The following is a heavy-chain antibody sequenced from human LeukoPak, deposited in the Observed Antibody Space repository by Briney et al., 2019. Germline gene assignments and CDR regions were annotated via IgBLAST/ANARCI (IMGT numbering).Heavy chain of an antibody. J-gene: IGHJ5*02. CDR3: ARDSGFTMVRGVIGREDNWFDP. D-gene: IGHD3-10*01. CDR1: GGSISSYY. V-gene: IGHV4-59*01. Sequence: SDTLSLTCTVSGGSISSYYLSWIRQPPGKGLEWIGYVYYSGSTNYNPSLKSRVTISVDTSKNQFSLKLSSVTAADTAVYYCARDSGFTMVRGVIGREDNWFDPWGQGTLVTVSS. CDR2: VYYSGST.